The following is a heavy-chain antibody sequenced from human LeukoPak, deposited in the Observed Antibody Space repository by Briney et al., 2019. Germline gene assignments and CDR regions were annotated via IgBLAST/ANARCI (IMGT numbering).Heavy chain of an antibody. Sequence: GGSLRLSCAASGLTFNSHWMHWVRQAPGKGLVWVSRINREGSSTSYADSVKGRFTMSRDNAKRTVYLQMNSLRAEDTAVYYCARDNGDYGDYWGQGTLVTVSS. CDR2: INREGSST. CDR3: ARDNGDYGDY. J-gene: IGHJ4*02. V-gene: IGHV3-74*01. D-gene: IGHD4-17*01. CDR1: GLTFNSHW.